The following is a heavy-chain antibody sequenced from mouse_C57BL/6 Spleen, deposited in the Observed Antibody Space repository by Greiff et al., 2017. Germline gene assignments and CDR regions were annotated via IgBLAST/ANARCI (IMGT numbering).Heavy chain of an antibody. Sequence: EVQLQQSGPELVKPGASVKIPCKASGYTFTDYNMDWVKQSHGKSLEWIGDINPNNGCTIYNQKFKGKATLTVDKSSSTAYMELRSLTSEDTAVYYCARSTVEAMDYWGQGTSVTVSS. D-gene: IGHD1-1*01. CDR3: ARSTVEAMDY. J-gene: IGHJ4*01. CDR1: GYTFTDYN. CDR2: INPNNGCT. V-gene: IGHV1-18*01.